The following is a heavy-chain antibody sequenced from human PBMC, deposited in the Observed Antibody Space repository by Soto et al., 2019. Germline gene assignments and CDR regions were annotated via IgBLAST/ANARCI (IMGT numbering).Heavy chain of an antibody. Sequence: QVQLVQSGAEVKKPGSSVKVSCKASGGTFNTFAISWVRQAPGQGFEWLGGIIPIFRTPDYAQKFQGRVTIIADESARTAYMELSSLRSEDTAVYYCARDKERQRLCGNSYYAMDIWGQGTTVTVSS. CDR2: IIPIFRTP. CDR3: ARDKERQRLCGNSYYAMDI. CDR1: GGTFNTFA. J-gene: IGHJ6*02. V-gene: IGHV1-69*12. D-gene: IGHD5-12*01.